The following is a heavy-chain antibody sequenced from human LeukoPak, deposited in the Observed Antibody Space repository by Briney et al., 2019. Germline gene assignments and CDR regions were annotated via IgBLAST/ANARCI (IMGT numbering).Heavy chain of an antibody. CDR1: GGSISSYY. CDR2: IYYSGST. D-gene: IGHD1-26*01. Sequence: PSETLSLTCTVSGGSISSYYWSWIRQPPGKGLEWIGYIYYSGSTNYNPSLKSRVTISVDTSKNQFSLKLSSATAADTAVYYCARVQVAGATYLDYWGQGTLVTVSS. V-gene: IGHV4-59*12. J-gene: IGHJ4*02. CDR3: ARVQVAGATYLDY.